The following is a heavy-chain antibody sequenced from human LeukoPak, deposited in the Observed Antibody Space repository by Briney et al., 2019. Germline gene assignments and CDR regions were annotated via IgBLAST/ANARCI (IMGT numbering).Heavy chain of an antibody. CDR3: AREHSSSSAFDY. Sequence: GGSLRLSCAASGFTVSSNYMSWVRQAPGKGLEWVSVIYSGGSTYYADSVKGRFTISRDNSKNTLYLQMNSLRAEDTAVYYCAREHSSSSAFDYWGQGTLVTVSS. V-gene: IGHV3-66*01. J-gene: IGHJ4*02. CDR2: IYSGGST. CDR1: GFTVSSNY. D-gene: IGHD6-6*01.